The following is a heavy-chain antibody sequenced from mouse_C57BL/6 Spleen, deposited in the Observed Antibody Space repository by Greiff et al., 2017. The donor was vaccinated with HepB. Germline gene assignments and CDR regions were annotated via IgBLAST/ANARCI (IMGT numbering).Heavy chain of an antibody. Sequence: EVNVVESGGGLVKPGGSLKLSCAASGFTFSSYAMSWVRQTPEKRLEWVATISDGGSYTYYPDNVKGRFTISRDNAKNNLYLQMSHLKSEDTAMYYCARDQGLPFDYWGQGTTLTVSS. J-gene: IGHJ2*01. CDR1: GFTFSSYA. CDR2: ISDGGSYT. CDR3: ARDQGLPFDY. D-gene: IGHD2-2*01. V-gene: IGHV5-4*01.